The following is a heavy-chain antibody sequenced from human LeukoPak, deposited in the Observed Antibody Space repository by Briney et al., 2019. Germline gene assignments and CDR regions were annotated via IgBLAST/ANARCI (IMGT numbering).Heavy chain of an antibody. Sequence: SVKVSCKASGGTFRTSGVNWVRQAPGQRLEWVGCVIPVFGTSNYAEKFQDRVTITADESTSTAYMELRSLRSEDTAVYYCATSENPVAIPITWGQGTLVSVSS. CDR2: VIPVFGTS. J-gene: IGHJ5*02. V-gene: IGHV1-69*13. CDR1: GGTFRTSG. D-gene: IGHD2-21*01. CDR3: ATSENPVAIPIT.